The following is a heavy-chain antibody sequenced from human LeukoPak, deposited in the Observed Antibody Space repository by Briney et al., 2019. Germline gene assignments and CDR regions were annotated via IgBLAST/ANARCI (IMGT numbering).Heavy chain of an antibody. CDR2: ISAYNGNT. V-gene: IGHV1-18*04. Sequence: ASVKVSCKASGYTFTSYGISWVRQAPGQGLEWMGWISAYNGNTNYAQKLQGRVTMTTDTSTSTAYMELRSLRSDDSAVYYCARVDTAMVTNLFDYWVHGTLVTVSS. CDR1: GYTFTSYG. J-gene: IGHJ4*01. D-gene: IGHD5-18*01. CDR3: ARVDTAMVTNLFDY.